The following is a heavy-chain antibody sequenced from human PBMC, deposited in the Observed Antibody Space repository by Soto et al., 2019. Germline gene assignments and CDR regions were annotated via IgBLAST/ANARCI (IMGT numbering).Heavy chain of an antibody. J-gene: IGHJ6*02. Sequence: GGSLRLSCAASGFTFTDAWMTWVRQAPGKGLECVGRIKSEADGVTTGYAAPVKGRFTISRDDSKNTLYLQMNSLRTEDTAVYYCTTGLGYYDPYGMDVWGQGTTVTVSS. CDR1: GFTFTDAW. D-gene: IGHD3-22*01. V-gene: IGHV3-15*01. CDR2: IKSEADGVTT. CDR3: TTGLGYYDPYGMDV.